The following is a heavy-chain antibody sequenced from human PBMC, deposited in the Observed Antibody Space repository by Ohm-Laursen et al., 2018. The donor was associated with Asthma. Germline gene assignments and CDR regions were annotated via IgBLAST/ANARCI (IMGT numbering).Heavy chain of an antibody. CDR3: AKNPTAISSATVDYFDY. V-gene: IGHV3-30*18. CDR1: GFTFSSYG. D-gene: IGHD2-2*01. Sequence: SLRLSRSASGFTFSSYGMHWLRAAPRKALERVAVISYDGSNKYYADSVTGRFTISRDDSKNTLYLQMNSLRAEDTAVYYCAKNPTAISSATVDYFDYWGQGTLVTVSS. CDR2: ISYDGSNK. J-gene: IGHJ4*02.